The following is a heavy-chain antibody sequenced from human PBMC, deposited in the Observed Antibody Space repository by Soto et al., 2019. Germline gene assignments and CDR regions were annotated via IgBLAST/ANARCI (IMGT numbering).Heavy chain of an antibody. CDR1: GGSISSYY. Sequence: SETLSLTCTVSGGSISSYYWSWIRQPPGKGLEWIGYIYYSGSTNYNPSLKSRVTISVDTSKNQFSLKLSSVTAADTAVYYCARSGPYGDYDYWGQGTLVTVS. CDR3: ARSGPYGDYDY. D-gene: IGHD4-17*01. V-gene: IGHV4-59*08. J-gene: IGHJ4*02. CDR2: IYYSGST.